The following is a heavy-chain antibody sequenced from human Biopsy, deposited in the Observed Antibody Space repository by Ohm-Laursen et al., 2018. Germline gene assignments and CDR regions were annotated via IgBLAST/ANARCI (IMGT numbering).Heavy chain of an antibody. V-gene: IGHV4-59*01. J-gene: IGHJ4*02. D-gene: IGHD1-26*01. Sequence: SETLSLTCAVSGGSISNYFWTWIRQPPGKGLEWIGYFRFEDRISYNSSLKSRVTISADTSKNQFSLRLSSVTAADTAVYYCALGGGSYVNFDYWGQGTLVTVSS. CDR2: FRFEDRI. CDR3: ALGGGSYVNFDY. CDR1: GGSISNYF.